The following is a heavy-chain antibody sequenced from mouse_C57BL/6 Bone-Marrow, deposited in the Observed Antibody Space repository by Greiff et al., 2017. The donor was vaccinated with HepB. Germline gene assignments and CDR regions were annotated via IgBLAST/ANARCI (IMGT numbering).Heavy chain of an antibody. J-gene: IGHJ4*01. CDR2: IDPSDSYT. V-gene: IGHV1-69*01. CDR3: ARGDYDGNPYAMDY. CDR1: GHTFTSYW. Sequence: VQLQQPGAELVMPGASVKLSCKASGHTFTSYWMHWVKQRPGQGLEWIGEIDPSDSYTNYNQKFKGKSTLTVDKSSSTAYMQLSSLTSEDSAVYYCARGDYDGNPYAMDYWGQGTSVTVSS. D-gene: IGHD2-4*01.